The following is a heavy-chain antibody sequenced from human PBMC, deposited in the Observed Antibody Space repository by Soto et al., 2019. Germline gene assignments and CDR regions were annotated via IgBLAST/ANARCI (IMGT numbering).Heavy chain of an antibody. J-gene: IGHJ5*02. D-gene: IGHD3-22*01. V-gene: IGHV1-69*12. CDR3: AREGYYYDSSGYFLAFDP. Sequence: QVQLVQSGAEVKKPGSSVKVSCKASGGTFSSYAISWVRQAPGQGLEWMGGIIPIFGTANYAQKFQGRVRITADESTSTAYMELSSLRSEDTAVYYCAREGYYYDSSGYFLAFDPWGQGTLVTVSS. CDR2: IIPIFGTA. CDR1: GGTFSSYA.